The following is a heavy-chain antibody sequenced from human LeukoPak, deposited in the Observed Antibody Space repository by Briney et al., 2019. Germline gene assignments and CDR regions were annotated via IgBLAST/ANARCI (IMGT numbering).Heavy chain of an antibody. D-gene: IGHD2-15*01. CDR1: GGSISSSSYY. CDR2: IFYSGST. Sequence: PSETLSLTCTASGGSISSSSYYWGWIRQPPGKGLEWIGSIFYSGSTYHNPSLKSRVTISVDTSKNQFSLKLASVTAADTAVFYCARHPSYLASCRGGRCYYFDYWGQGTLVTVSS. CDR3: ARHPSYLASCRGGRCYYFDY. J-gene: IGHJ4*02. V-gene: IGHV4-39*01.